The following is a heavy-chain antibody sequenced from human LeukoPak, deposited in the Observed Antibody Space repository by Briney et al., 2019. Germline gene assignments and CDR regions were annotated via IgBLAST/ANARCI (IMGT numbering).Heavy chain of an antibody. Sequence: GGSLRLSCAASGFTFSSYDMHWVRQATGKGLECVSAIGTAGDTYYPGSVKGRFTISRENAKNSLYLQMNSLRAGDTAVYYCARALRHDSSGPTDAFDIWGQGTMVTVSS. CDR3: ARALRHDSSGPTDAFDI. D-gene: IGHD3-22*01. J-gene: IGHJ3*02. CDR1: GFTFSSYD. CDR2: IGTAGDT. V-gene: IGHV3-13*01.